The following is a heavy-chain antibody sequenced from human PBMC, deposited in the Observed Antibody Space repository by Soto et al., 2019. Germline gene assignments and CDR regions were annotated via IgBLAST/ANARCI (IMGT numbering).Heavy chain of an antibody. CDR2: IYHRGTS. V-gene: IGHV4-30-2*01. D-gene: IGHD2-15*01. CDR1: GGSISSGAYS. Sequence: SETLSLTCTVSGGSISSGAYSWSWIRLPPGKRLEWIGYIYHRGTSHYNPSLKSRVTMSVDRSKNQFSLNLRSVTAADTAVYYCARTLDYGDSAGTNWFDPWGQGTLVTVSS. J-gene: IGHJ5*02. CDR3: ARTLDYGDSAGTNWFDP.